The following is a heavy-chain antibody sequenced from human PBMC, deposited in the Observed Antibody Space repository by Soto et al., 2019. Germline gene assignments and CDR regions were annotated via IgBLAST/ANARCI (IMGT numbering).Heavy chain of an antibody. Sequence: VKVSCKASGYTFNSHYMHWVRQAPGQGLEWMGIINPSGGSTTYAQKFQGRVAMTRDTSTSTVYMELSSLKSEDTAVYYCAVGHYDSSGKLGFDYWGKGTLVTVDS. CDR3: AVGHYDSSGKLGFDY. V-gene: IGHV1-46*02. CDR2: INPSGGST. CDR1: GYTFNSHY. D-gene: IGHD3-22*01. J-gene: IGHJ4*02.